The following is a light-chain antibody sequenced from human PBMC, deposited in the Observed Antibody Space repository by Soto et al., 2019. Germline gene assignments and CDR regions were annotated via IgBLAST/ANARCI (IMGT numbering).Light chain of an antibody. CDR2: QDS. Sequence: SYELTQPPSVSVSPGQTASITCSGDKLGDKYACWYQQKPGQSPVLVIYQDSKRPSGIPERFSGSNSGNTSTLTISGTPAMDEADYYGPAWDRSTASVGTGTKLTVI. V-gene: IGLV3-1*01. CDR3: PAWDRSTAS. CDR1: KLGDKY. J-gene: IGLJ1*01.